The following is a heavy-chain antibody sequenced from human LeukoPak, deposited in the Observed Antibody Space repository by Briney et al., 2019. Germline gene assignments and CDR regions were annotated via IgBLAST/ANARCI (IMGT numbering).Heavy chain of an antibody. CDR2: MYYSGST. CDR3: ARRTYTTGWPFDS. Sequence: SETLSLTCIVSGVSISTSGYYWGWIRQPPGKGLEWIGSMYYSGSTYYNPSLMSRLTISVDTSKNQFSLKLKSVTAADTAVYFCARRTYTTGWPFDSWGQGTLVIVS. CDR1: GVSISTSGYY. J-gene: IGHJ4*02. V-gene: IGHV4-39*07. D-gene: IGHD6-19*01.